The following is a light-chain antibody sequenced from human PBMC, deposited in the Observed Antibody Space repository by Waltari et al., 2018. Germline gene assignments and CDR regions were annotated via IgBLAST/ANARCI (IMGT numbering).Light chain of an antibody. Sequence: DIVMTQSPATLSVSPGERATLSCRASQSVSNNLAWYQQKPGQAPRLLIYGASTRATGIPARFSGSGSGTEFTLTISSLQSEDFAVYSCQQYYNWPPWTFGQGTKVEIK. CDR3: QQYYNWPPWT. CDR2: GAS. V-gene: IGKV3-15*01. J-gene: IGKJ1*01. CDR1: QSVSNN.